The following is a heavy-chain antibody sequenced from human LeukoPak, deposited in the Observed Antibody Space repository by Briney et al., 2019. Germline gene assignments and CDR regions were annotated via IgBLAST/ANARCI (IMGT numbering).Heavy chain of an antibody. V-gene: IGHV4-39*07. D-gene: IGHD3-16*01. J-gene: IGHJ4*02. CDR1: GGSISSGSYY. CDR3: ARVDVWGSSTSDYFDY. CDR2: FYYSGST. Sequence: SETLSLTCTVSGGSISSGSYYWGWIRQPPGKGLEWIGRFYYSGSTYYNPSLKSRVTISVDTSKNQFSLKLSSVTAADTAVYYCARVDVWGSSTSDYFDYWGQGTLVTVSS.